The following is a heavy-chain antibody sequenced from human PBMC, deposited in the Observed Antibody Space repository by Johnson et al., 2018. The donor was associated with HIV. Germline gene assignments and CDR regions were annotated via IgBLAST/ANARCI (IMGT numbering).Heavy chain of an antibody. Sequence: MLLVESGGGLVKPGGSLRLSCAASGFTFNNAWMGWVRQAPGKGLEWVGRIKSKTDGSTTDYAVPVKGRFTISRDDSKNTLYLQMNSLKTEDTAVYYCTTDGYGGYSYGYGAFDIWGQGTMVTVSS. V-gene: IGHV3-15*01. CDR1: GFTFNNAW. D-gene: IGHD5-18*01. J-gene: IGHJ3*02. CDR2: IKSKTDGSTT. CDR3: TTDGYGGYSYGYGAFDI.